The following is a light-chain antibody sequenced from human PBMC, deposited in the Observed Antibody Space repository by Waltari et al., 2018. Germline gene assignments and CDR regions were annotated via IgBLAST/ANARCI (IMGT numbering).Light chain of an antibody. CDR2: AAS. Sequence: DIQMTQSPSSLSASVGDRVTITCRASQDISKYLAWFQQKPGKAPKSLIHAASNLQSGVPSKFSGSGSGTDFTLTISRLQPEDFATYYCQQYNTNPYTFGQGTKLEIK. CDR1: QDISKY. CDR3: QQYNTNPYT. V-gene: IGKV1-16*02. J-gene: IGKJ2*01.